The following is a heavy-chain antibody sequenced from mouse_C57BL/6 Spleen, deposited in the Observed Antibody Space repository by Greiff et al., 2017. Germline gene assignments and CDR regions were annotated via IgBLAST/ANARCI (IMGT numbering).Heavy chain of an antibody. Sequence: VQLQQSGAELARPGASVKLSCKASGYTFTSYGISWVKQRTGQGLEWIGAIYPRSGTTSYNEKFKGKATLTADKSSSTAYMELRSLASEDSAVYFCSSYGFAYWGQGTLVTVSA. CDR1: GYTFTSYG. V-gene: IGHV1-81*01. D-gene: IGHD1-1*01. J-gene: IGHJ3*01. CDR2: IYPRSGTT. CDR3: SSYGFAY.